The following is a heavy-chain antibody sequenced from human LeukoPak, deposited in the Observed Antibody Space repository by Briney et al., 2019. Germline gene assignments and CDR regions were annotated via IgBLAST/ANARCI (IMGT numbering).Heavy chain of an antibody. D-gene: IGHD6-13*01. J-gene: IGHJ1*01. CDR3: ARVPGIAAAGTSEYFQH. CDR1: GYTFTSYG. Sequence: ASVKVSCKASGYTFTSYGISWVRQAPGQGLEWMGWISAYNGNTNYAQKLQGRVTMTTDTSTSTAYVELRSLRSDDTAVYYCARVPGIAAAGTSEYFQHWGQGTLVTVSS. V-gene: IGHV1-18*01. CDR2: ISAYNGNT.